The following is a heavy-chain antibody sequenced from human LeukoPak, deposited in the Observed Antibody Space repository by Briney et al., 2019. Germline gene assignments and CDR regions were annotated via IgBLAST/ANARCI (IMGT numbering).Heavy chain of an antibody. D-gene: IGHD4-17*01. J-gene: IGHJ4*02. Sequence: GGSLRLSCAASGFTFSSYAMHWVRQAPGKGLEWVAVISYDGSNKYYADSVKGRFTISRDNSKNTLYLQMNSLRAEDTAVYHCARDESDGDLDYWGQGTLVTVSS. CDR2: ISYDGSNK. CDR3: ARDESDGDLDY. CDR1: GFTFSSYA. V-gene: IGHV3-30*04.